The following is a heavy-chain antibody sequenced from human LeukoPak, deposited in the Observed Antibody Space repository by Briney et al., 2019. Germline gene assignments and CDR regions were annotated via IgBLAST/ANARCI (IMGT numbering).Heavy chain of an antibody. D-gene: IGHD6-19*01. CDR1: GYTFTNYY. CDR3: AGDYGSGWYNY. Sequence: GASVKVSCKASGYTFTNYYMNWVRQAPGQGLEWMGRINPNSGATKYAQKFQGRVTMTRDTSIRTAYMELSRLRSDDTTVYYCAGDYGSGWYNYWGQGTLVTVSS. CDR2: INPNSGAT. V-gene: IGHV1-2*06. J-gene: IGHJ4*02.